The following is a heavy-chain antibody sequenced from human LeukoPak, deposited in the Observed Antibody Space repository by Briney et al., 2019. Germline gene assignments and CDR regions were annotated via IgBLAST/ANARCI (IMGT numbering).Heavy chain of an antibody. V-gene: IGHV1-69*13. CDR2: IIPIFGTA. J-gene: IGHJ4*02. CDR3: ARHPRVGAQGVDY. CDR1: GGTFSSYA. D-gene: IGHD1-26*01. Sequence: SVKVSCKASGGTFSSYAISWARQAPGQGLEWMGGIIPIFGTANYAQKFQGRVTITADESTSTAYMELGSLRSEDTAVYYCARHPRVGAQGVDYWGQGTLVTVSS.